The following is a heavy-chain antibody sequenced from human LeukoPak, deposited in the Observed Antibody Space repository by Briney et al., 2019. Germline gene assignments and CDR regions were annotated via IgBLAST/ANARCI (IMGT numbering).Heavy chain of an antibody. CDR2: IYTSGST. CDR3: ARSAYYYGSGSPLGYYYYMDV. D-gene: IGHD3-10*01. V-gene: IGHV4-61*02. Sequence: SETLSLTCTVSGGSISSGSYYWSWIRQPAGKRLEWIGRIYTSGSTNYNPSLKSRVTISVDTSKNQFSLKLSSVTAADTAVYYCARSAYYYGSGSPLGYYYYMDVWGKGTTVTISS. J-gene: IGHJ6*03. CDR1: GGSISSGSYY.